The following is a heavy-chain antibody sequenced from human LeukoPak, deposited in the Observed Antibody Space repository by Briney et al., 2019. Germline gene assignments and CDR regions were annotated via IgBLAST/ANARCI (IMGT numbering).Heavy chain of an antibody. Sequence: SVKVSCKASGGTFISYAISWVRQAPGQGLEWMGGIIPIFGTANYAQKFQGRVTITADESTSTAYMELSSLRSEDTAVYYCASRYGLGNYYYYYYYMDVWGKGTTVTVSS. CDR1: GGTFISYA. CDR2: IIPIFGTA. J-gene: IGHJ6*03. V-gene: IGHV1-69*13. D-gene: IGHD3-10*01. CDR3: ASRYGLGNYYYYYYYMDV.